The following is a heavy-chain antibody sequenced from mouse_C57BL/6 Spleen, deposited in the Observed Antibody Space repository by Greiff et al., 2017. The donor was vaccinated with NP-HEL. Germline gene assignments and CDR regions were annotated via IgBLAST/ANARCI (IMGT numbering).Heavy chain of an antibody. CDR3: ARRPVYYAMDY. CDR1: GYSITSGYY. V-gene: IGHV3-6*01. J-gene: IGHJ4*01. Sequence: EVQLQESGPGLVKPSQSLSLTCSVTGYSITSGYYWNWIRQFPGNKLEWMGYISYDGSNNYNPSLKNRISITRDTSKNQFFLKLNSVTTEDTATYYCARRPVYYAMDYWGQGTSVTVSS. CDR2: ISYDGSN.